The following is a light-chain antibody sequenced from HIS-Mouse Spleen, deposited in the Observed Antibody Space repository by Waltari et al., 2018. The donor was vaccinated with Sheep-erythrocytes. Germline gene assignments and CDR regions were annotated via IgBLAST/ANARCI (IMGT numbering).Light chain of an antibody. CDR2: EGS. CDR3: CSYAGSSTPWV. J-gene: IGLJ3*02. Sequence: QSALTQPASVSGSPGQSITISCTGTSSDVGSYNLVSWYQQHPGKDPKLMIYEGSKRPAGVFNRFSGSKSGNTASLTISGLQAEDEADYYCCSYAGSSTPWVFGGGTKLTVL. CDR1: SSDVGSYNL. V-gene: IGLV2-23*01.